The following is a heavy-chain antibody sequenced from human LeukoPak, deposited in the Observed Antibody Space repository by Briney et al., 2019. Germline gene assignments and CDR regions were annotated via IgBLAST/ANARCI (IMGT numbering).Heavy chain of an antibody. V-gene: IGHV3-7*01. CDR1: GFTFSSYW. Sequence: GGSLRLSCAASGFTFSSYWMSWVRQAPGKGLEWVANIKQDGSEKYYVDSVKGRFTVSRDNAKNSLYLQMNSLRAEDTAVYYCARGLSRLGYCSGGSCGYYFDYWGQGTLVTVSS. D-gene: IGHD2-15*01. CDR3: ARGLSRLGYCSGGSCGYYFDY. J-gene: IGHJ4*02. CDR2: IKQDGSEK.